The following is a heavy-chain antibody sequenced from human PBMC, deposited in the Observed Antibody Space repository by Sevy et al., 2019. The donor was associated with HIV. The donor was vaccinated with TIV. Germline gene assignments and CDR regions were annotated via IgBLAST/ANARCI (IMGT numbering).Heavy chain of an antibody. CDR1: GFTVSSSY. Sequence: GGSLRLSCAASGFTVSSSYMIWVRQAPGKGLEWVSVIYAGGTTYYVDSVKGRFTISRDNSNNTLYLQMNSLRADDAAVKFCADDSSSDSLGSFDFWGQGTLVTVSS. CDR3: ADDSSSDSLGSFDF. CDR2: IYAGGTT. V-gene: IGHV3-53*01. J-gene: IGHJ4*02. D-gene: IGHD6-19*01.